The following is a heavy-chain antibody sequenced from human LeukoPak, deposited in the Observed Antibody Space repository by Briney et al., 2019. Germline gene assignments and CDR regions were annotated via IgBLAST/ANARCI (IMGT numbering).Heavy chain of an antibody. D-gene: IGHD6-19*01. CDR3: AGIAVAGKGDPWANF. J-gene: IGHJ4*02. CDR2: IYYSGST. CDR1: GGSISSSSYY. Sequence: SETLSLTCTVSGGSISSSSYYWGWIRQPPGKGLEWIGSIYYSGSTYYNPSLKSRVTISVDTSKNQFSLKLSSVTAADTAVYYCAGIAVAGKGDPWANFWGQGTLVTVSS. V-gene: IGHV4-39*01.